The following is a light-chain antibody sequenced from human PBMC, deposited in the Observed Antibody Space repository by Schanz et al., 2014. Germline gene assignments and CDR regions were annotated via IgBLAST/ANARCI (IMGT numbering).Light chain of an antibody. CDR1: NIGGKG. CDR2: DDN. V-gene: IGLV3-21*03. Sequence: SSELTQPPSVSVAPEKTARINCEGNNIGGKGVHWYQQKPGQAPALVVFDDNDRPSGIPDRFSGSNSGNTATLTISRVEAGDEADYYCQVWDSNSDVLFGGGTKVTVL. CDR3: QVWDSNSDVL. J-gene: IGLJ2*01.